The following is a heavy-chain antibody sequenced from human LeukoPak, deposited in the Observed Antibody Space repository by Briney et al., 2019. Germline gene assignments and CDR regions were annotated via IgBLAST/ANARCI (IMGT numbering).Heavy chain of an antibody. V-gene: IGHV4-61*01. CDR2: IYYSGST. D-gene: IGHD6-19*01. CDR1: GGSVSSGSYY. J-gene: IGHJ4*02. Sequence: SETLSLTCTVSGGSVSSGSYYWSWIRQPPGKGLEWIGYIYYSGSTNYNPSLKSRVTISVDTSKNQFSLKLSSVTAADTAVYYCARRAVAGTFDYWGQGTLVTVSS. CDR3: ARRAVAGTFDY.